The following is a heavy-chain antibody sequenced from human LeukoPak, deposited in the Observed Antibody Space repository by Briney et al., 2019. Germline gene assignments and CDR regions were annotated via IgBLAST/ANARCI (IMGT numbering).Heavy chain of an antibody. Sequence: PSETLSLTCTVSAGSISNYYWSWIRRPAGKGLEWIGRIYTSGSTNYNPSLECRVTMSVDTSKNQFSLKLTSVTAADTAVYYCAREYCSSSSCFHYSYYYVMDVWGKGTKVTVSS. V-gene: IGHV4-4*07. D-gene: IGHD2-2*01. J-gene: IGHJ6*04. CDR1: AGSISNYY. CDR3: AREYCSSSSCFHYSYYYVMDV. CDR2: IYTSGST.